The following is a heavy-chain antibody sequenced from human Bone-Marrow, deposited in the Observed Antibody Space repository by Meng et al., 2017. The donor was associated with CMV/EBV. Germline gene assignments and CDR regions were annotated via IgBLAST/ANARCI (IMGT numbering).Heavy chain of an antibody. CDR2: ISYDGSSK. J-gene: IGHJ5*02. V-gene: IGHV3-30-3*01. Sequence: GESLKISCAASGFTFSSYAMHWVRQAPGKGLEWVAVISYDGSSKYYADSVKGRFTISRDNSRNTLYLQMNSLRAEDTAVYYCARGEKISRSWGQGTLVTVSS. CDR1: GFTFSSYA. CDR3: ARGEKISRS.